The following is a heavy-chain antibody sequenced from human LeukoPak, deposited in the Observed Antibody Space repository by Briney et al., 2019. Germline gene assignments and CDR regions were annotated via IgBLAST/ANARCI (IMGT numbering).Heavy chain of an antibody. CDR3: ASFAGYCSSTSCYGSFVFDY. D-gene: IGHD2-2*01. V-gene: IGHV4-38-2*01. J-gene: IGHJ4*02. CDR1: GYSISSGYY. Sequence: SETLSLTCAVSGYSISSGYYWGWIRQPPGKGLEWIGSIYHSGSTYYNPSLKSRVTISVDTSKNQFSLKLSSVTAADTAVYYCASFAGYCSSTSCYGSFVFDYWGQGTLVTVSS. CDR2: IYHSGST.